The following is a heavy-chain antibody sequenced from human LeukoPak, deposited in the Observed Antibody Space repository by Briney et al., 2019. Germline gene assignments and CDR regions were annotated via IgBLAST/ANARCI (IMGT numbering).Heavy chain of an antibody. CDR3: AKDYRRWLHSYYYYMDV. CDR1: GFTFSSYG. V-gene: IGHV3-30*18. J-gene: IGHJ6*03. D-gene: IGHD5-24*01. Sequence: GGSLRLSCAASGFTFSSYGMHWVRQAPGKGLGWVAVISYDGSNKYYADSVKGRFTISRDNSKNTLYLQMNSLRAEDTAVYYCAKDYRRWLHSYYYYMDVWGKGTTVTVSS. CDR2: ISYDGSNK.